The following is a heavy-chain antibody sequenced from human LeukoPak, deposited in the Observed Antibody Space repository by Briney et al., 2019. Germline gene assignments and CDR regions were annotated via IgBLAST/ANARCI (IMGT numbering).Heavy chain of an antibody. CDR2: IDPVDSHT. D-gene: IGHD3-16*01. J-gene: IGHJ1*01. CDR1: GYSFATYW. CDR3: GTIYSYGVYH. Sequence: GESLKISCKGSGYSFATYWISWVRQMPGKGLEWMGRIDPVDSHTTYSPSLQAHVTISADKSSTTAYLQWSRLHAADTAMYYCGTIYSYGVYHWGQGTLVTVSS. V-gene: IGHV5-10-1*01.